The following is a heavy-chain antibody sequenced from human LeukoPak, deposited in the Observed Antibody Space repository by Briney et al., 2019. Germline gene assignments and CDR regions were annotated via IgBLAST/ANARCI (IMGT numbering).Heavy chain of an antibody. CDR2: INAGNGNT. Sequence: ASVKVSCKASGYTFTSYAMHWVRQAPGQRLEWMGWINAGNGNTKYSQEFQGRVTISRDTSASTVYMEPSSLRSEDMAVYYCARVVRYSSGPLTDLLPYYFDSWGQGTLLTVSS. V-gene: IGHV1-3*03. D-gene: IGHD6-19*01. CDR3: ARVVRYSSGPLTDLLPYYFDS. CDR1: GYTFTSYA. J-gene: IGHJ4*02.